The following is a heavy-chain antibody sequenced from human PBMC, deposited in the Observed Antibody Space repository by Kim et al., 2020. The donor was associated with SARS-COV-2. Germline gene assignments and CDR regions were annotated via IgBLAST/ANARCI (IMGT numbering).Heavy chain of an antibody. J-gene: IGHJ4*02. V-gene: IGHV3-23*01. D-gene: IGHD7-27*01. CDR3: AITWGFAATGAHEY. Sequence: ACSVKGRFTMSRDNAKITLYLQMNRLRVEDTAVYYCAITWGFAATGAHEYWGQGTLVTVSS.